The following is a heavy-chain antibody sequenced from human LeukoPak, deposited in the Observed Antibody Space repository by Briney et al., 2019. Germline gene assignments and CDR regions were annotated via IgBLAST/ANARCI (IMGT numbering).Heavy chain of an antibody. J-gene: IGHJ4*02. CDR2: IYYSGNT. CDR3: ARGLTSSGLRFDY. Sequence: SETLSLTCTVSGGSINNYYWTWIRQPPGKGLEWIGYIYYSGNTNYNRSLKSRVTVSVDTSKNQFSLKLSSVTAADTAVYYRARGLTSSGLRFDYWGQGTLVTVSS. CDR1: GGSINNYY. V-gene: IGHV4-59*01. D-gene: IGHD3-22*01.